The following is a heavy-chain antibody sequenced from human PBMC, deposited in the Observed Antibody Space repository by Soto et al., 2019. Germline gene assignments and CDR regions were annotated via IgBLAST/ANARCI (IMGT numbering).Heavy chain of an antibody. D-gene: IGHD6-19*01. CDR1: GGSISSYY. V-gene: IGHV4-59*01. J-gene: IGHJ4*02. Sequence: PSETLSLTCTVSGGSISSYYWSWIRQPPGKGLEWIGYIYYSGSTNYNPSLKSRVTISVDTSKNQFSLKLSSVTAADTAVYYCARDPTRRAVAGFFDYWGQGTLVTVSS. CDR3: ARDPTRRAVAGFFDY. CDR2: IYYSGST.